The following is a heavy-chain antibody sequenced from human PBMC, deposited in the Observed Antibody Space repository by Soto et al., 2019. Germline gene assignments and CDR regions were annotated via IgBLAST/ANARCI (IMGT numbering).Heavy chain of an antibody. CDR2: ISYDGSNK. V-gene: IGHV3-30*18. Sequence: QVQLVESGGGVVQPGRSLRLSCAASGFTFSSYGMHWVRQAPGKGLEWVAVISYDGSNKYYADSVKGRFTISRDNSKNTLYLQMNSLRAEDTAVYYCAKDLYSSGWRFDHWGQGTLVTVSS. CDR1: GFTFSSYG. CDR3: AKDLYSSGWRFDH. D-gene: IGHD6-19*01. J-gene: IGHJ4*02.